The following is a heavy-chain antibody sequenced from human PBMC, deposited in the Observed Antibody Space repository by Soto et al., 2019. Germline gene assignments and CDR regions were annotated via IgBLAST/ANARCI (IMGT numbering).Heavy chain of an antibody. J-gene: IGHJ5*02. CDR3: ARIPARGYYDSSGYRS. Sequence: PGESLKISCKGSGYSFTSYWISWVRQMPGKGLEWMGRIDPSDSYTNYSPSFQGHVTISADKSISTAYLQWSSLKASDTAMYYCARIPARGYYDSSGYRSWGQGTLVTVSS. CDR1: GYSFTSYW. D-gene: IGHD3-22*01. CDR2: IDPSDSYT. V-gene: IGHV5-10-1*01.